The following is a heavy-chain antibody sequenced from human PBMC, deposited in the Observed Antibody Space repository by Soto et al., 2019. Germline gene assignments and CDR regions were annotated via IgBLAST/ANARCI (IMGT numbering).Heavy chain of an antibody. CDR2: INPSGGST. D-gene: IGHD4-17*01. CDR1: GYSLTSHY. J-gene: IGHJ6*02. V-gene: IGHV1-46*01. CDR3: ARLMTTVTTSHYYGMDV. Sequence: ASGKVTCKESGYSLTSHYIHWVRQAPGQGLEWMGIINPSGGSTSYAQKFQGRVTMTRDTSTSTVYMELSSLRSEDTAVHYCARLMTTVTTSHYYGMDVWGQGTTVTVSS.